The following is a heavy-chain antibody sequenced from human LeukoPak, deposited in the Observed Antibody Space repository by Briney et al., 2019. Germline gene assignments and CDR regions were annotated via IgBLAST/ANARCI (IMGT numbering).Heavy chain of an antibody. CDR2: IYHSGST. V-gene: IGHV4-59*08. D-gene: IGHD3-22*01. CDR3: ARQSYYDSSGSGALDI. J-gene: IGHJ3*02. CDR1: GGSISSYF. Sequence: ASETLSLTCTVSGGSISSYFWSWIRQPPGKGLEWIGYIYHSGSTHYNPSLKSRVTISVDTSKQHFSLKLSSVTAADTAVYFCARQSYYDSSGSGALDIWGQGTMVTVSS.